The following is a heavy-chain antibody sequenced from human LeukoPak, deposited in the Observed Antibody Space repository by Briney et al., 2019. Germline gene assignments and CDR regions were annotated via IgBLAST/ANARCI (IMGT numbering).Heavy chain of an antibody. Sequence: GGSLRLSCAASGFTFSSYAMHWVRQAPGKGLEWVSSINIISSYIYYADSVKGRFTISRDNAKNSLYLQMNSLRAEDTAVYYCARDSYGDYDGHNFDYWGQGTLVTVSS. J-gene: IGHJ4*02. CDR1: GFTFSSYA. V-gene: IGHV3-21*01. CDR2: INIISSYI. D-gene: IGHD4-17*01. CDR3: ARDSYGDYDGHNFDY.